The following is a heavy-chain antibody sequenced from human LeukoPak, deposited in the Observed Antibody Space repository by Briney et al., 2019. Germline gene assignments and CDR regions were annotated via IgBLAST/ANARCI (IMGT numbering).Heavy chain of an antibody. J-gene: IGHJ4*02. D-gene: IGHD6-19*01. V-gene: IGHV4-39*01. CDR3: ARHLPGWYYFDY. CDR2: VYYSGNT. CDR1: GGSISSSSSY. Sequence: SETLSLTCTVSGGSISSSSSYWGWIRQPLGKGLEWVGSVYYSGNTYYNPSLESRVTVSVDTSKNQFSLKLSSVTAADTAVYYCARHLPGWYYFDYWGQGTRVTVSS.